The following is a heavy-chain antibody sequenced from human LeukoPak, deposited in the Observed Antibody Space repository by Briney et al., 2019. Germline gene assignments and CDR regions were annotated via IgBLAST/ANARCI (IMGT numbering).Heavy chain of an antibody. CDR2: ISSSSSTI. Sequence: GGSLRLSCAASGFTFSSYSMNWVRQAPGKGLEWVSYISSSSSTIYYADSVKGRFTISRDNAKNSPYLQMNSLRAEDTAVYYCARDSGSYAYYFDYWGQGTLVTVSS. V-gene: IGHV3-48*04. CDR1: GFTFSSYS. J-gene: IGHJ4*02. D-gene: IGHD1-26*01. CDR3: ARDSGSYAYYFDY.